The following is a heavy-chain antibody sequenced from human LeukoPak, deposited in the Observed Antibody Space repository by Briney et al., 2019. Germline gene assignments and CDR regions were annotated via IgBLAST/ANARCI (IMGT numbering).Heavy chain of an antibody. J-gene: IGHJ6*02. CDR3: ARWEMVTLMWPYHYYGMDV. D-gene: IGHD5-24*01. V-gene: IGHV3-48*01. Sequence: GGSLRLSCAASGFTFSSYSMNWVRQAAGKGLEWVSYISSSSSTIYYADSVKGRFTISRDNAKNSLYLQMNSLRAEDTAVYYYARWEMVTLMWPYHYYGMDVWGQGTTVTVSS. CDR2: ISSSSSTI. CDR1: GFTFSSYS.